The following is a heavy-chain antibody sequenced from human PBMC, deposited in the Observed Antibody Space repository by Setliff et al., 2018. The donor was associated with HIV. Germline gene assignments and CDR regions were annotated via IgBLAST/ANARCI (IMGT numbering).Heavy chain of an antibody. D-gene: IGHD3-3*01. J-gene: IGHJ4*02. V-gene: IGHV3-30*12. CDR2: MYYDGVTT. CDR3: ARGRVLEWLLNH. CDR1: GFNVEKSG. Sequence: GESLKISCEASGFNVEKSGMHWIRQAPGKGLEWVAVMYYDGVTTYYADSVKGRFTISRDGSKNMIFLQMNSLRVDDTAVYYCARGRVLEWLLNHWGQGTRVTVS.